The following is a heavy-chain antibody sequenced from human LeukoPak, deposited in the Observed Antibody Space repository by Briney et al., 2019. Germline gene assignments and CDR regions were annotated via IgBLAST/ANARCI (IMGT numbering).Heavy chain of an antibody. Sequence: SETLSLTCAVYGGSFSGHYWSWIRQPPGKGLEWIGEINHSGSTNYHPSLKSRVTISVDTSKNQFSLRLRSVTAADTAVYYCAKDFRFPMVRGDPWGQGTLVTVSS. V-gene: IGHV4-34*01. CDR2: INHSGST. CDR3: AKDFRFPMVRGDP. D-gene: IGHD3-10*01. CDR1: GGSFSGHY. J-gene: IGHJ5*02.